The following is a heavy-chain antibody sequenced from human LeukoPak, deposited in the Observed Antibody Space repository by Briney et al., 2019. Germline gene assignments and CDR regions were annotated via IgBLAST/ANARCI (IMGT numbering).Heavy chain of an antibody. V-gene: IGHV3-30-3*01. J-gene: IGHJ6*02. CDR1: GFTFSSYA. Sequence: GGSLRLSCAASGFTFSSYAIHWVRQAPGKGLEWVAVISYDGSNKYYADSVKGRFTISRDNSKNTLYLQMNSLRAEDTAVYYCARGRTYGMDVWGQGTTVTVSS. CDR3: ARGRTYGMDV. CDR2: ISYDGSNK.